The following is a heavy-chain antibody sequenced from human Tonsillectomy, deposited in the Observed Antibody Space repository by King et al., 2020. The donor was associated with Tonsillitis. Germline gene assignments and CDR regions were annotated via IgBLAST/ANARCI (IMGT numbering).Heavy chain of an antibody. D-gene: IGHD5-24*01. V-gene: IGHV4-34*01. Sequence: VQLQQWGAGLLKPSETLSLTCAVYGGSFSGCYWSWIRQPPGKGLEWIGEINHSGSTNYNPSLKSRVTISVDTSKNQFSLKLSSVTAADTAVYYCARSGGRDGYKGRYFDLWGRGTLVTVSS. CDR1: GGSFSGCY. J-gene: IGHJ2*01. CDR2: INHSGST. CDR3: ARSGGRDGYKGRYFDL.